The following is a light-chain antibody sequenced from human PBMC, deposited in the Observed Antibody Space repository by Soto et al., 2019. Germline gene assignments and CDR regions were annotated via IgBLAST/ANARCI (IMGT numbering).Light chain of an antibody. CDR3: QQRSNWPPAT. V-gene: IGKV3-11*01. J-gene: IGKJ1*01. Sequence: EIVLTQSPATLSLSPGERATLSCRASQSVSSYLAWYQQKPGQAPRLLIYDASNRATGIPARFSGSGSETDFTLTISSLEPEDFAVYSCQQRSNWPPATFGQGTKVEIK. CDR2: DAS. CDR1: QSVSSY.